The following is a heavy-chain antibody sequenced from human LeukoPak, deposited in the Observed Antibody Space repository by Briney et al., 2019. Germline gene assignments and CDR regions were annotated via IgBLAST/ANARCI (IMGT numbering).Heavy chain of an antibody. D-gene: IGHD3-10*01. J-gene: IGHJ4*02. CDR1: GGSISSYY. CDR3: ARALKPLWFGELSPYYFDY. CDR2: IYYSGST. V-gene: IGHV4-59*01. Sequence: ASETLSLTCTVSGGSISSYYWSWIRQPPGKGLEWIGYIYYSGSTNYNPSLKSRVTISVATSKNQFSLKLSSVTAADTAVYYCARALKPLWFGELSPYYFDYWGQGTLVTVSS.